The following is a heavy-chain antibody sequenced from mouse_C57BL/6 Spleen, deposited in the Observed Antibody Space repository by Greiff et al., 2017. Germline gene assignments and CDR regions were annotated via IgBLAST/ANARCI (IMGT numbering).Heavy chain of an antibody. CDR2: ISSGSSTI. CDR3: ARTISNYYAMDY. J-gene: IGHJ4*01. Sequence: QLVESGGGLVKPGGSLKLSCAASGFTFSDYGMHWVRQAPGKGLEWVAYISSGSSTIYYADTVKGRFTISRDTAKNTLFLQMTSLRSEDTAMYYCARTISNYYAMDYWGQGTSVTVSS. CDR1: GFTFSDYG. V-gene: IGHV5-17*01.